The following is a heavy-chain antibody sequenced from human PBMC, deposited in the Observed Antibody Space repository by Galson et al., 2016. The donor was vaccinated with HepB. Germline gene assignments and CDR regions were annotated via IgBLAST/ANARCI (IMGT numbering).Heavy chain of an antibody. V-gene: IGHV4-39*07. CDR1: GDSISTNRYF. CDR2: IYSTGNT. J-gene: IGHJ4*02. D-gene: IGHD5-18*01. CDR3: ARVRQRVKGYSYSPLFDY. Sequence: ETLSLTCTVSGDSISTNRYFWGWIRQPPGKGLEWIGSIYSTGNTYYNPSLKSRVTISVDTSKNQFSLKLSSVTAADTAVYYCARVRQRVKGYSYSPLFDYWGPGTLVTVSS.